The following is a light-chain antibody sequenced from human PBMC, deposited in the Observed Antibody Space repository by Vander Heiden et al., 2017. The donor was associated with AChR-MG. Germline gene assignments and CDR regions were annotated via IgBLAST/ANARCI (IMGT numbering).Light chain of an antibody. J-gene: IGLJ2*01. V-gene: IGLV2-14*01. CDR1: TTDIGAYDY. Sequence: QSALTQPASVSWSLRQSITISCTGTTTDIGAYDYVSWYQTRPGTVPTLMIYHVNERPSGVSDGFSGFKSVHTAFLTITGRQAEDEDDYYCHSYTGGASVVFGGGTKLTVL. CDR2: HVN. CDR3: HSYTGGASVV.